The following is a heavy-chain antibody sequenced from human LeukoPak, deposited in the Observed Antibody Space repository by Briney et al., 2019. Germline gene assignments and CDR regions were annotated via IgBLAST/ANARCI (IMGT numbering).Heavy chain of an antibody. CDR1: GFTFSSYA. CDR2: ISGSGGST. J-gene: IGHJ4*02. CDR3: AKEGGFPAAAAGTGDY. D-gene: IGHD6-13*01. Sequence: PGGSLRLSCAASGFTFSSYAVSWVRQAPGKGLEWVSAISGSGGSTYYADSVKGRFTISRDNSKNTLYLQMNSLRAEDTAVYYCAKEGGFPAAAAGTGDYWGQGTLVTVSS. V-gene: IGHV3-23*01.